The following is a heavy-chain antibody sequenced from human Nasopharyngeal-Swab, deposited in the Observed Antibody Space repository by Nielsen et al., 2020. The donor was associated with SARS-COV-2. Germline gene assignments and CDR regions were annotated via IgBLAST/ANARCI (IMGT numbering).Heavy chain of an antibody. D-gene: IGHD3-3*01. J-gene: IGHJ6*02. V-gene: IGHV1-69*10. CDR3: ARDSDFWSPGYYYYYGMDV. Sequence: SVKVSCKASGGTFSSYAISWVRQAPGQGLEWMGGIIPILGIANYAPKFQGRVTITADKSTSTAYMELSSLRSEDTAVYYCARDSDFWSPGYYYYYGMDVWGQGTTVTVSS. CDR1: GGTFSSYA. CDR2: IIPILGIA.